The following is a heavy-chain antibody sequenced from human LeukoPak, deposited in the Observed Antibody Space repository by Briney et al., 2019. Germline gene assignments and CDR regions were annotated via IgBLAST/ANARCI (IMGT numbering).Heavy chain of an antibody. J-gene: IGHJ4*02. CDR1: GFIFSTYS. Sequence: GGSLRLSCAASGFIFSTYSMNWVRQAPGKGPEWVSYISSTGSTIYYADSVKGRFTMSRDNAKYSLYLQMNSLRAEDTAVYHCTRGGLGSWTFDSWGQGTRVTVSS. D-gene: IGHD1-26*01. CDR3: TRGGLGSWTFDS. V-gene: IGHV3-48*04. CDR2: ISSTGSTI.